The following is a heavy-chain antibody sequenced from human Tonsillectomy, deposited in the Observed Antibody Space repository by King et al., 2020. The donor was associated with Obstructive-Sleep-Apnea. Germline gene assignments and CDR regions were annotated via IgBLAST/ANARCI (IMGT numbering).Heavy chain of an antibody. D-gene: IGHD2-15*01. CDR2: ILSSDEK. V-gene: IGHV2-26*01. J-gene: IGHJ4*02. CDR1: GFSLRNARRG. CDR3: ARIQEAAYFDY. Sequence: TLQESGPVLVKPTETLTLTCTVSGFSLRNARRGVSWIRQPPGKALEWLAHILSSDEKSYSTSLKSRLTISKDISKGQVVLTMTNMDPVDTATYYCARIQEAAYFDYWGQGTLVTVSS.